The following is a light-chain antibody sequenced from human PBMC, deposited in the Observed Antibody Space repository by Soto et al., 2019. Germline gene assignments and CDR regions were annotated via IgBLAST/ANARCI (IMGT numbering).Light chain of an antibody. CDR3: SSYAASNNFYFV. V-gene: IGLV2-8*01. CDR1: SSDVGGYNY. Sequence: ALTQPPSASGSPGQSVTLSCTGTSSDVGGYNYVSWYQQYPGRAPKLMIYEVTKRPSGVPDRFSGSKSGNTASLTVSGLQAEDEADYYCSSYAASNNFYFVFGGGTQLTVL. J-gene: IGLJ3*02. CDR2: EVT.